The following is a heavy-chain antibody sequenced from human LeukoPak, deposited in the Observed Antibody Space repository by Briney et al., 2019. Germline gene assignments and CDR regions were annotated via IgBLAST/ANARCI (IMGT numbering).Heavy chain of an antibody. J-gene: IGHJ4*02. Sequence: ASVKVSCKASGYTFSRYGINWVRQAPGQGLEWVGWISAYSGNTDYAQNLQGRVTMTTDTPTNTAYMDLRNLTSDDTAVYYCARTYYYDSSGYYYWDLDYWGQGTLVTVSS. CDR1: GYTFSRYG. CDR3: ARTYYYDSSGYYYWDLDY. V-gene: IGHV1-18*01. CDR2: ISAYSGNT. D-gene: IGHD3-22*01.